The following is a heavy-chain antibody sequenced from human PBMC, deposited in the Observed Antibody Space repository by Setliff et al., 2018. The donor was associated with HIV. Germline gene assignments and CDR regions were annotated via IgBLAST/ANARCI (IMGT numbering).Heavy chain of an antibody. V-gene: IGHV1-18*01. CDR2: ISGYNGNT. D-gene: IGHD6-19*01. J-gene: IGHJ3*02. CDR3: ATITVAGTGAFDI. CDR1: GDTNPSDA. Sequence: ASVKVSCKASGDTNPSDAISWVRQAPGQGLEWMGWISGYNGNTKYAQNMQGRVTMTTDTSTITAYMELRSLRSDDTAVYYCATITVAGTGAFDIWGQGTMVTVSS.